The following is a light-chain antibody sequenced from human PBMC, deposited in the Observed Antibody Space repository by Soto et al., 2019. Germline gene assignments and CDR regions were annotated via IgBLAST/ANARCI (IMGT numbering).Light chain of an antibody. CDR2: AAS. CDR3: QQRSNWPLT. Sequence: EIVFTHSPATLSLYPEERATLSCRASQSVSSRLAWFQHKPGQAPRLLIYAASTRATGIPARFSGSGSGTDFTLTISSLEPEDFAVYYCQQRSNWPLTFGGGTKVDI. J-gene: IGKJ4*01. V-gene: IGKV3-11*01. CDR1: QSVSSR.